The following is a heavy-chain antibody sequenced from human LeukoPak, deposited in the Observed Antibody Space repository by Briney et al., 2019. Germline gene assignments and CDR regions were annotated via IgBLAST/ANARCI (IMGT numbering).Heavy chain of an antibody. V-gene: IGHV3-30*14. J-gene: IGHJ4*02. CDR2: ISFDGSNA. CDR3: ARTYSSSSYSPFDY. CDR1: GFTFSNAW. D-gene: IGHD6-13*01. Sequence: SGGSLRLSCAASGFTFSNAWMGWVRQAPGKGLEWVAVISFDGSNAYYADSVRGRFTISRDNSKNTIYLQMNSLRAEDTAVYYCARTYSSSSYSPFDYWGQGTLVTVSS.